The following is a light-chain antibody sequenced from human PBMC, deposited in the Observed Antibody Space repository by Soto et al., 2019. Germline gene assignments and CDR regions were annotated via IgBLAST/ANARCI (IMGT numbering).Light chain of an antibody. CDR1: QSVSRSF. J-gene: IGKJ2*01. CDR3: QQYDTSPRT. Sequence: EIVLTQSPGTLSLSPGERATLSCRASQSVSRSFLAWYQQKPGQAPRLLIYGASGRATGIPDRFSGSGSGTDFTLTISRLEPEDSALYYCQQYDTSPRTFGQGTKLEI. CDR2: GAS. V-gene: IGKV3-20*01.